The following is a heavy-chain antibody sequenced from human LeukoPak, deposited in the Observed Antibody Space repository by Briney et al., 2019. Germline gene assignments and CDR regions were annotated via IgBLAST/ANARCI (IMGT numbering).Heavy chain of an antibody. D-gene: IGHD1-26*01. V-gene: IGHV3-74*01. CDR3: ARALGSYSDY. CDR2: INDDGSSI. Sequence: PGGSLTLSCPGSGFTFSTSWMHWVRHPPGKALVWVSRINDDGSSISYADSVKGRFTISRDNAKNTLYLQMNSLRAEDMAVYYCARALGSYSDYWGQGTLVSVSS. CDR1: GFTFSTSW. J-gene: IGHJ4*02.